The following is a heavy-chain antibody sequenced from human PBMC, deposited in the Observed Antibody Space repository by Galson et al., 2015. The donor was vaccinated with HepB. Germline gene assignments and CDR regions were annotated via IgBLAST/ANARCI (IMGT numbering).Heavy chain of an antibody. CDR3: AKDHGYCSSASCPDYYYYYYMDV. CDR2: ISYDGNNK. CDR1: GFTFSNCG. V-gene: IGHV3-30*18. J-gene: IGHJ6*03. D-gene: IGHD2-2*03. Sequence: SLRLSCAASGFTFSNCGMHWVRQAPGKGLEWVAVISYDGNNKYYADSVKGRFTISRDNSKNTLYLQMNSLRDEDTAVYYCAKDHGYCSSASCPDYYYYYYMDVGGKGTTVTVSS.